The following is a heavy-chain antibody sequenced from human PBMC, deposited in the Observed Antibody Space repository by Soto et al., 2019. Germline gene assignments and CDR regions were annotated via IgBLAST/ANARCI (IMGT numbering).Heavy chain of an antibody. D-gene: IGHD6-6*01. CDR1: GFSFSTYD. Sequence: PGGSLRLSCAASGFSFSTYDIRCFRHAPGKGLEWAAVISYDGGNKYYADSVKGRFTISRDNSKNTLYLQINSLRPEDTAVYYCANNIAARPWPYFDYWGQGALVTVSS. V-gene: IGHV3-30*18. J-gene: IGHJ4*02. CDR2: ISYDGGNK. CDR3: ANNIAARPWPYFDY.